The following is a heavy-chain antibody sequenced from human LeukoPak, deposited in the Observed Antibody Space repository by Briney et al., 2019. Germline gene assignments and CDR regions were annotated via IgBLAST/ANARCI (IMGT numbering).Heavy chain of an antibody. CDR2: IYHSGTT. D-gene: IGHD3-16*02. J-gene: IGHJ6*03. CDR1: GYSISSGYY. V-gene: IGHV4-38-2*01. CDR3: ARLVVGGYRYYYYMDV. Sequence: SETLSLTCAVSGYSISSGYYWGWIRQPPGKGLEWIGSIYHSGTTYYNPSLKSRVTISIDTSKNQFSLKLNSVTAADTAVYYCARLVVGGYRYYYYMDVWGKGTTVTVSS.